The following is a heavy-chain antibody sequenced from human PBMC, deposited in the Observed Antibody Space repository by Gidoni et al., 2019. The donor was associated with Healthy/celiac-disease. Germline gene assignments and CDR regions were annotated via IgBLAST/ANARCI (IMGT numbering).Heavy chain of an antibody. CDR2: ISSSGSTI. Sequence: EVQLVASGGGLVQPGGPLRLSCAASGFTFSSYEMNWVRQAPGKGLEWVSYISSSGSTIYYADSVKGRFTISRDNAKNSLYLQMNSLRAEDTAVYYCARLETMVRGAIDYWGQGTLVTVSS. CDR3: ARLETMVRGAIDY. CDR1: GFTFSSYE. J-gene: IGHJ4*02. D-gene: IGHD3-10*01. V-gene: IGHV3-48*03.